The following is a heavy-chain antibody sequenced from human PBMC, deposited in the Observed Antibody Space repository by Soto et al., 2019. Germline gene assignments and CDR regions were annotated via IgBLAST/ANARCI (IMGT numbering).Heavy chain of an antibody. J-gene: IGHJ6*02. V-gene: IGHV5-51*01. CDR1: GYSFTSYW. CDR3: ARMSVAAAGYYYYGMDV. D-gene: IGHD6-13*01. Sequence: GEFLKISCKGSGYSFTSYWIGWVRQMPGKGLEWMGIIYPGDSDTRYSPSFQGQVTISADKSISTAYLQWSSLRSEDTAVYYCARMSVAAAGYYYYGMDVWGQGTTVTVSS. CDR2: IYPGDSDT.